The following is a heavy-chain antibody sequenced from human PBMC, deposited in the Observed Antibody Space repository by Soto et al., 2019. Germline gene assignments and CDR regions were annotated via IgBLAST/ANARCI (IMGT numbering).Heavy chain of an antibody. Sequence: GGSLRLSCAASGFTFSSYAMSWVRQAPGKGLEWVSAISGSGGSTYYADSVKGRFTISRDNSKNTLYLQMNSLRAEDTAVYYCAKPRRDSSASKADDAFDIWGQGTMVTVSS. J-gene: IGHJ3*02. CDR1: GFTFSSYA. CDR2: ISGSGGST. V-gene: IGHV3-23*01. CDR3: AKPRRDSSASKADDAFDI. D-gene: IGHD3-22*01.